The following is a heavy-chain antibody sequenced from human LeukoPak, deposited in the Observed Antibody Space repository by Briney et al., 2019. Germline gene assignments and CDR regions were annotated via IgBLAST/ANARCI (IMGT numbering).Heavy chain of an antibody. V-gene: IGHV3-7*03. D-gene: IGHD6-13*01. CDR2: IGQDGGDK. Sequence: GGSLRLSCAASGFTFSKYWMRWVRQAPGGGQEWVANIGQDGGDKYYVASVKGRFSISRDNAKNSVFLQMNNLRVEDTAIYYCATSAVAAGCDWGQGTLVTVSS. CDR1: GFTFSKYW. CDR3: ATSAVAAGCD. J-gene: IGHJ4*02.